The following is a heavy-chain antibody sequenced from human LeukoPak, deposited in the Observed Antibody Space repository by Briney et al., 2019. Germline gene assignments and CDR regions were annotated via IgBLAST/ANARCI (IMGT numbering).Heavy chain of an antibody. D-gene: IGHD6-19*01. Sequence: PGGSLRLSCAASGFTFSSYAMSWVRQAPGKGLEWVSAISGSGGSTYYADSVKGRFTISRDNSKNTLYLQMNSLRAEDTAVYYCAKDLKWQWLVGSFDYWGQGTLVTVSS. CDR2: ISGSGGST. CDR3: AKDLKWQWLVGSFDY. J-gene: IGHJ4*02. V-gene: IGHV3-23*01. CDR1: GFTFSSYA.